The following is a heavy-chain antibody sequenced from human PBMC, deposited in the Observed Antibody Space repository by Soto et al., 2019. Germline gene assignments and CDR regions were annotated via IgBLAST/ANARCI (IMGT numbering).Heavy chain of an antibody. CDR1: GFTFSTYA. CDR2: VIGSGDNT. CDR3: AKDWYFDILTASYIDYYHDGMDV. Sequence: EVQLLESGGGLVQPGGSLRLSCAASGFTFSTYAMTWVRQAPGKGLEWVSSVIGSGDNTYYADSVEGRFTVSRDNSNNAVYLQMNSLRAEDTALYDCAKDWYFDILTASYIDYYHDGMDVWGQGTTVTVSS. J-gene: IGHJ6*02. V-gene: IGHV3-23*01. D-gene: IGHD3-9*01.